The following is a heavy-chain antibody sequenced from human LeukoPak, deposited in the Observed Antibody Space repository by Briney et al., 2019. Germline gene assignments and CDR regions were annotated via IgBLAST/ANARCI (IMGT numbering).Heavy chain of an antibody. Sequence: GGSLRLSCAASGFTFSSYWMSWVRQAPGKGLEWVANIKQDGSEKYYVDSVKGRFTISRDNAKNSLYLQMNSLRAEDTAVYYCAGQIFFGVADYWGQGTLVTVSS. CDR1: GFTFSSYW. D-gene: IGHD3-3*01. CDR2: IKQDGSEK. V-gene: IGHV3-7*01. J-gene: IGHJ4*02. CDR3: AGQIFFGVADY.